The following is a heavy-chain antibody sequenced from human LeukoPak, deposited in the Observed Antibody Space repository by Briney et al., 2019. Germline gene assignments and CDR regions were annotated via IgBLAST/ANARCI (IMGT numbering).Heavy chain of an antibody. Sequence: GGSLRLSCAASGFTLSTYWMEWVRQAPGQGLEWVSRINDDGSSTVYADSVKGRFTVSRDNAKNTLYLQMNSLRAEDTAVYYCGRAKPVGYYWGQGTLVTVSS. D-gene: IGHD1-14*01. CDR3: GRAKPVGYY. CDR1: GFTLSTYW. CDR2: INDDGSST. J-gene: IGHJ4*02. V-gene: IGHV3-74*01.